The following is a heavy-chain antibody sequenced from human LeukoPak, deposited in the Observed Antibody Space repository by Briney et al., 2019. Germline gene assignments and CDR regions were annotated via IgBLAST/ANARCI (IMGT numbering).Heavy chain of an antibody. J-gene: IGHJ4*02. D-gene: IGHD1-26*01. Sequence: ASVKVSCKASGYTFTGYYMHWVRRAPGQGLEWMGWINPNSGGTNYAQKFQGRVTMTRDTSISTAYMELSRLRSDDTAVYYCARDQGGSFLFDYWGQGTLVTVSS. CDR3: ARDQGGSFLFDY. V-gene: IGHV1-2*02. CDR1: GYTFTGYY. CDR2: INPNSGGT.